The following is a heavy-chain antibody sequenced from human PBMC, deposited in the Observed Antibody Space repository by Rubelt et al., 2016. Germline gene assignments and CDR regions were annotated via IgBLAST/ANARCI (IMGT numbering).Heavy chain of an antibody. CDR1: GFTFSGYS. V-gene: IGHV3-21*01. Sequence: GFTFSGYSMNWVRQAPGKGLEWVSSISSVDSHIYYADSLKGRFTISRDNAKNSLYLQMNSLRAEDTAVYYCARDHGQQLVRGYYYYGMDVWGQGTTVTVSS. D-gene: IGHD6-13*01. CDR2: ISSVDSHI. J-gene: IGHJ6*02. CDR3: ARDHGQQLVRGYYYYGMDV.